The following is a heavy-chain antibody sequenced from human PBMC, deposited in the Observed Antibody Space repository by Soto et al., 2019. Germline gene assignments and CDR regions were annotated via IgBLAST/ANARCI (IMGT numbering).Heavy chain of an antibody. D-gene: IGHD3-3*01. CDR3: ARGAAIFGVGVDAFDI. V-gene: IGHV3-23*01. CDR2: ISGSGDFT. J-gene: IGHJ3*02. CDR1: GFTLSSYA. Sequence: EVQMLESGGGLVQPGGSLRLSCAASGFTLSSYALSWVRQAPGKGLEWVSGISGSGDFTFDADSVRGRFTISRDNSMITLYLQMNSLRVEDAAVYYCARGAAIFGVGVDAFDIWGQGTMATVSS.